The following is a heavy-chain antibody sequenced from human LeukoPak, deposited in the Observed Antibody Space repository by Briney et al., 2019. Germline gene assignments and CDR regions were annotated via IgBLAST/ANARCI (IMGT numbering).Heavy chain of an antibody. V-gene: IGHV4-34*01. J-gene: IGHJ4*02. CDR1: GGSFSGYY. CDR2: INHSGST. D-gene: IGHD3-10*01. CDR3: ARRNLKYNFGSGRFFEY. Sequence: PSETLSLTCAVYGGSFSGYYWSWIRQPPGKGLEWIGEINHSGSTNYNPSLKSRVTISVDTSKNQFSLKLSSVTAADTAVYFCARRNLKYNFGSGRFFEYWGQGILVTVSS.